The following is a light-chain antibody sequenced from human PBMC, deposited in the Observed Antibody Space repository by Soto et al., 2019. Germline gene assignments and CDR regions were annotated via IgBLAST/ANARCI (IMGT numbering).Light chain of an antibody. CDR2: ASS. J-gene: IGKJ2*01. CDR3: QQSYRIPYT. V-gene: IGKV1-39*01. CDR1: QTISRY. Sequence: DIQMTQSPSSLSASIGDRVTITCRASQTISRYLSWYQKKPRKAPKLLIYASSGLPVAVPSRFSGSGSGTNFTLTINRLQPEDLATYYCQQSYRIPYTFGQGTDLEIK.